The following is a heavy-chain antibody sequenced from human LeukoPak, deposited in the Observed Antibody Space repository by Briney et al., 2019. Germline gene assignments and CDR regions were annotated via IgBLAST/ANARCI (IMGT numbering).Heavy chain of an antibody. Sequence: GGSLRLSCAASGFTVSSNYMSWVRQAPGRGLEWVSIIYSGGYAYYADSVKGRFTISRDNSKNTLYLQMNSLRAEDTAVYYCARNRGYYYYYMDVWAKGTTVTVSS. V-gene: IGHV3-53*01. CDR2: IYSGGYA. J-gene: IGHJ6*03. CDR1: GFTVSSNY. CDR3: ARNRGYYYYYMDV.